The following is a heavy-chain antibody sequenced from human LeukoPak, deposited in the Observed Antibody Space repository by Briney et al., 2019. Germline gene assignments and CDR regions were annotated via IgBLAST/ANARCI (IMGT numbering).Heavy chain of an antibody. D-gene: IGHD5-12*01. CDR2: IYYSGRT. J-gene: IGHJ4*02. CDR3: ARHPPSRGYDLTHFDY. V-gene: IGHV4-59*08. CDR1: GGSISSYY. Sequence: SETLSLTCTVSGGSISSYYWSWIRQPPGKGLEWIGYIYYSGRTNYNPSLKSRVTISVDTSKNQFSLKLSSVTAADTAVYYCARHPPSRGYDLTHFDYWGQGTLVTVSS.